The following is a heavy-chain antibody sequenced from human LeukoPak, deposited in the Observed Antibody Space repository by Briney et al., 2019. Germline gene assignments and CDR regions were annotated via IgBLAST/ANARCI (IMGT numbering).Heavy chain of an antibody. CDR3: ARGDGYNRY. J-gene: IGHJ4*02. CDR2: IYYSGST. CDR1: GASISGYY. D-gene: IGHD5-24*01. Sequence: SETLSLTCTVSGASISGYYWSWIRQPPGKGLEWIGYIYYSGSTNYNPSLKSRVTISVDTSKNQFSLKLSSVPAADTAVYYCARGDGYNRYWGQGTLVTVSS. V-gene: IGHV4-59*01.